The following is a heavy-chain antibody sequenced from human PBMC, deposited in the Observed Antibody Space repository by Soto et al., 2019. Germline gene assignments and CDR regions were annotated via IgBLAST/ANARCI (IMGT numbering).Heavy chain of an antibody. D-gene: IGHD3-10*01. Sequence: SVPLSVTYTVAGGSISSYYWSWIRKTQGKGLEWIGYIYYSGSTNYNPSLKSRVTISVDTSKNQFSLKLSSVTAADTAVYYCARERGYGSGSYFHFDYWGQGTPVTVSS. V-gene: IGHV4-59*01. J-gene: IGHJ4*02. CDR1: GGSISSYY. CDR2: IYYSGST. CDR3: ARERGYGSGSYFHFDY.